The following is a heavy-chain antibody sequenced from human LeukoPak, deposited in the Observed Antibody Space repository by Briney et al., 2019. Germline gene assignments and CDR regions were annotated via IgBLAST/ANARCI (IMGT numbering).Heavy chain of an antibody. J-gene: IGHJ4*02. CDR3: ARDLTHATEEDSSGYHYDY. Sequence: ASVKVSCKASGYSFTSYGIGWVRQAPGQGLEWMGWISAYNGNTNYAQKLQGRVTMTTDTSTSTAYMELRSLRSDDTAVYYCARDLTHATEEDSSGYHYDYWGQGTLVTVSS. V-gene: IGHV1-18*01. CDR2: ISAYNGNT. D-gene: IGHD3-22*01. CDR1: GYSFTSYG.